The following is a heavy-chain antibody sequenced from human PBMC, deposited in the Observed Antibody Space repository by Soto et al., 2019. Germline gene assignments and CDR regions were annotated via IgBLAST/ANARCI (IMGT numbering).Heavy chain of an antibody. D-gene: IGHD3-3*01. CDR3: AKVRTTFGVINHYFFDS. V-gene: IGHV3-23*01. Sequence: EVQLLESGGTLVQLGGSLRLSCAASGFTFSNYAMSWVRQAPGKGLEWVSAISSSGCQTYYADSVRGRFTILRDNSKNALYLQMSSLRAGDTSVYYCAKVRTTFGVINHYFFDSWGQGTLVAVSS. J-gene: IGHJ4*02. CDR2: ISSSGCQT. CDR1: GFTFSNYA.